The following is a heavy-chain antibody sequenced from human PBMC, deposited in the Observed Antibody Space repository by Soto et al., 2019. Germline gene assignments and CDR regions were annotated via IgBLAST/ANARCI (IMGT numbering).Heavy chain of an antibody. V-gene: IGHV1-3*01. CDR2: INAGNGNT. D-gene: IGHD1-26*01. CDR1: GYTFTSYA. Sequence: ASVKVSCKASGYTFTSYAIHWVRQAPGQRLEWMGWINAGNGNTKYSQKFQGRVTITRDTSASTAYMELSSLRSEDTAVYYCARGYSGPFNWFDPWGQGTLVTVSS. CDR3: ARGYSGPFNWFDP. J-gene: IGHJ5*02.